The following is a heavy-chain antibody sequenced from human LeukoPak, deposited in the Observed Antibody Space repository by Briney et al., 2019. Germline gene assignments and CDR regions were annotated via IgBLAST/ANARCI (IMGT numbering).Heavy chain of an antibody. Sequence: GESLRISCKGSGYTFPSYWIGWVHQTPGKGLEWMGIIYPGDSDTRYSPTFQGQVTISADKSISTAYLQWGSLKASDTAMYYCARVVSLSVVTSPFDSWGQGTLVTVSS. CDR1: GYTFPSYW. J-gene: IGHJ4*02. CDR3: ARVVSLSVVTSPFDS. V-gene: IGHV5-51*07. CDR2: IYPGDSDT. D-gene: IGHD4-23*01.